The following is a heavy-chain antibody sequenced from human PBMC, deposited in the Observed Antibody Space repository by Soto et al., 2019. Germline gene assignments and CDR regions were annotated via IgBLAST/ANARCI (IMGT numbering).Heavy chain of an antibody. Sequence: QEQLVQSGAEVKKPGSAVKVSCKASGGLFSSYPISWVRQVPGQGLEWMGGIIPVFQTAYYTQRFQGRVTITADEAKNTACMELSSLRSEDKAIYYCARGGSGYTWFNEFWGQGTLVTVSS. D-gene: IGHD3-22*01. CDR2: IIPVFQTA. J-gene: IGHJ4*02. CDR1: GGLFSSYP. V-gene: IGHV1-69*01. CDR3: ARGGSGYTWFNEF.